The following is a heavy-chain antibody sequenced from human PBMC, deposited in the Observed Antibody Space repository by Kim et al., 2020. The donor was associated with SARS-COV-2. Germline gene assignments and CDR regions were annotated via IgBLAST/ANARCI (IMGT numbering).Heavy chain of an antibody. J-gene: IGHJ6*02. CDR2: SNK. CDR3: ARERDYGMDV. Sequence: SNKYYADSVKGRFTISRDNSKNTLYLKMNSLRAEDTAVYYCARERDYGMDVWGQGTTVTVSS. V-gene: IGHV3-33*01.